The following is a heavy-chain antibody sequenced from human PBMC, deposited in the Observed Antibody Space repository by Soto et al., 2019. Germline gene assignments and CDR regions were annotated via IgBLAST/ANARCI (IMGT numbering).Heavy chain of an antibody. D-gene: IGHD5-18*01. Sequence: GGSLRLSCAASGFTFSSYGMHWVRQAPGKGLEWVAVIWYDGSNKYYADSVKGRVTMTRNTSISTAYMELSSLRSEDTAVYYCASVDTAYYYYMDVWGKGTTVTVSS. CDR1: GFTFSSYG. CDR2: IWYDGSNK. CDR3: ASVDTAYYYYMDV. V-gene: IGHV3-33*03. J-gene: IGHJ6*03.